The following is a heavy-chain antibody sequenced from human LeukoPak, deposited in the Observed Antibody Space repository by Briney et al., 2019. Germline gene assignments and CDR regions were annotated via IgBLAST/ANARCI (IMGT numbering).Heavy chain of an antibody. V-gene: IGHV3-23*01. CDR2: ISGSGGST. CDR1: GFTFSSYA. Sequence: GGSLRLSCAASGFTFSSYAMSWVRQAPGKGLEWVSAISGSGGSTYYADSVKGRFTISRDNSKNTLYLQMNSLRAEDTAVYYCAKGVGLRLLEWLSIPEYYFDYWGQGTLVTVSS. D-gene: IGHD3-3*01. CDR3: AKGVGLRLLEWLSIPEYYFDY. J-gene: IGHJ4*02.